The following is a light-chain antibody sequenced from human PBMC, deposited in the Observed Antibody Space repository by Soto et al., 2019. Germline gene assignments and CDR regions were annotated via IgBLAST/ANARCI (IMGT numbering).Light chain of an antibody. CDR2: AAS. CDR1: QGIRND. Sequence: AIQMTQSPSSLSASVGDRVTITCRASQGIRNDLGWYQQKPGQAPNLLIYAASNLQSGVPSRFSGSGSGTDFTLTISNLQPEDFATYYCLQDYNYPYTFGQGTKLEIK. V-gene: IGKV1-6*01. CDR3: LQDYNYPYT. J-gene: IGKJ2*01.